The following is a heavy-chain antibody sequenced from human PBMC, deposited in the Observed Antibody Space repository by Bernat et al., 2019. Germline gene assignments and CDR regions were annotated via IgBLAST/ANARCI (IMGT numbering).Heavy chain of an antibody. CDR1: GFTFSNAW. D-gene: IGHD4-11*01. J-gene: IGHJ4*02. CDR3: TTKYTATVNTPTFDY. CDR2: IKSKSDGGTT. V-gene: IGHV3-15*07. Sequence: EVQLVESGGGLVKPAGSLRLSCAASGFTFSNAWMNWVRQAPGKGLEWVCRIKSKSDGGTTDYAAPVKGRFTISRDDSKNTLYLQMNSLKTEDTAVYYCTTKYTATVNTPTFDYWGQGTLVTVSS.